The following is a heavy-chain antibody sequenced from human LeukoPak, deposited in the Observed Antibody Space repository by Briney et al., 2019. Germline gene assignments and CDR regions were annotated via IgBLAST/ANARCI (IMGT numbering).Heavy chain of an antibody. CDR3: ARAPNCSSTSCYTDIFVY. D-gene: IGHD2-2*02. CDR1: GFTFSSYS. V-gene: IGHV3-21*01. CDR2: ISSSSSYI. Sequence: GGSLRLSCAASGFTFSSYSMNWVRQAPGKGLEWVSSISSSSSYIYYADSVKGRFTISRDNAKNSLYLQMNSLRAEDTAVYYCARAPNCSSTSCYTDIFVYWGQGTLVTVSS. J-gene: IGHJ4*02.